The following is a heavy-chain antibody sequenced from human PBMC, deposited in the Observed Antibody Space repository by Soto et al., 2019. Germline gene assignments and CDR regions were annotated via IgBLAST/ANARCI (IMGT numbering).Heavy chain of an antibody. V-gene: IGHV1-69*13. J-gene: IGHJ3*02. CDR2: IIPIFGTA. CDR1: EGTFSSYA. Sequence: GASVKVFSKASEGTFSSYAISWLRQAPGQGLEWMGGIIPIFGTANYAQKFQGRVTITADESTSTAYMELSSLRSEDTAVYYCARGQSMAFDIWGQGTMLTVSS. CDR3: ARGQSMAFDI. D-gene: IGHD6-19*01.